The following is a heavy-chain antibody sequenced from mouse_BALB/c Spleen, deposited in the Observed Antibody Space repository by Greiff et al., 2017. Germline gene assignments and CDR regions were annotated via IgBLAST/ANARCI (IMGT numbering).Heavy chain of an antibody. CDR3: TRGGTYAMDY. J-gene: IGHJ4*01. CDR1: GFTFSNYW. Sequence: EVQVEESGGGLVQPGGSMKLSCVASGFTFSNYWMNWVRQSPEKGLEWVAEIRLKSNNYATHYAESVKGRFTISRDDSKSSVYLQMNNLRAEDTGIYYCTRGGTYAMDYWGQGTSVTVSS. V-gene: IGHV6-6*02. CDR2: IRLKSNNYAT. D-gene: IGHD3-1*01.